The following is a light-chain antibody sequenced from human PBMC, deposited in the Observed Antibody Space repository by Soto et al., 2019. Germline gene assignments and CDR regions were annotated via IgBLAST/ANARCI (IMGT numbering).Light chain of an antibody. CDR3: QSYNDWPFA. CDR2: GVS. J-gene: IGKJ2*01. V-gene: IGKV3-15*01. CDR1: ESLFGF. Sequence: DIVLTQSPATLSVSPGDRVTLSCRASESLFGFLAWYQQKPGQAPRILMYGVSTRATGIPARFSGGRSATDFTLTISSLQSEDSAFYFCQSYNDWPFASGLGTRLEI.